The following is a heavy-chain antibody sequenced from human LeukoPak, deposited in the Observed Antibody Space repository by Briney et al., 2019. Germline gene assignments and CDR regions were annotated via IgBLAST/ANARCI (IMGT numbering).Heavy chain of an antibody. Sequence: PGGSLRLSCAASGFTFSSYGMHWVRQAPGKGLEWVAFIRYDGSNKYYADSVKGRFTISRDNSKNTLYLQMNSLKTEDTAVYYCSATVVVDGGMDVWGQGTTVTVSS. CDR2: IRYDGSNK. D-gene: IGHD2-21*01. CDR1: GFTFSSYG. J-gene: IGHJ6*02. V-gene: IGHV3-30*02. CDR3: SATVVVDGGMDV.